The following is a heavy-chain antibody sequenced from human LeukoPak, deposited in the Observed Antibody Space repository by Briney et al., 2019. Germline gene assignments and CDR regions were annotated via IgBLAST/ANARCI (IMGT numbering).Heavy chain of an antibody. V-gene: IGHV3-23*01. J-gene: IGHJ4*02. D-gene: IGHD5-18*01. CDR2: ISGSGGST. CDR1: GFTFSNFA. CDR3: ARDLVNTGMVGFDY. Sequence: SGGSLRLSCAASGFTFSNFAMTWVRQAPGKGLEWVSAISGSGGSTYDADSVKGRFTISRDNSKNTLYLQMNSLRAEDTAVYYCARDLVNTGMVGFDYWGQGTLVTVSS.